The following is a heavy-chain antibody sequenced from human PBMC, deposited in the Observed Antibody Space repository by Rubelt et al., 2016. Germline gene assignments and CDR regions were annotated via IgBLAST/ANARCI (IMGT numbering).Heavy chain of an antibody. CDR1: GFIFSNYW. D-gene: IGHD3-16*01. V-gene: IGHV3-7*01. CDR3: AKDWGLSY. Sequence: GGGLVQPGGSLRLSCAASGFIFSNYWMSWVRQAPGKGLEWVANIKQDGSEKFYVDSVRGRFTISRDNAKSSLYLQMNSPRGEDTAVYYCAKDWGLSYWGQGTLVTVSS. CDR2: IKQDGSEK. J-gene: IGHJ4*02.